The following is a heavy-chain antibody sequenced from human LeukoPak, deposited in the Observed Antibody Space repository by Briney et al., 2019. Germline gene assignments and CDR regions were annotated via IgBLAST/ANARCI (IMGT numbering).Heavy chain of an antibody. V-gene: IGHV3-21*01. Sequence: GGSLRLSCAASGFTFSSYSMNWVRQAPGKGLEWVSSISSSSSYIYYADPVKGRFTISRDNAKNSLYLQMNSLRAEDTAVYYCARDQRAVAGTSFDYWGQGTLVTVSS. CDR2: ISSSSSYI. CDR1: GFTFSSYS. J-gene: IGHJ4*02. D-gene: IGHD6-19*01. CDR3: ARDQRAVAGTSFDY.